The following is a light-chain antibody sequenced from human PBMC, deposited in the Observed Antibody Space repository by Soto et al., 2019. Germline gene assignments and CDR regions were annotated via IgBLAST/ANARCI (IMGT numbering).Light chain of an antibody. Sequence: EIVLTQSPATLSLSPGERATLSCGASQSVSSGYLAWYQQKPGLAPRLLIYDASSRATGIPDRFSGGGSGTDFTLTISRLEPEDFAVYYCQHYGSSPPITFGQGTRLES. V-gene: IGKV3D-20*01. CDR3: QHYGSSPPIT. CDR2: DAS. J-gene: IGKJ5*01. CDR1: QSVSSGY.